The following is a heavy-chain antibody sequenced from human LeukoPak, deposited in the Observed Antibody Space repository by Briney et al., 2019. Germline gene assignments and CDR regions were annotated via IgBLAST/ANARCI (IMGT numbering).Heavy chain of an antibody. D-gene: IGHD3-3*01. V-gene: IGHV3-21*01. Sequence: PGGSLRLSCAASGFTFSSYSMNWVRQAPGKGLEWVSSISSSSSYIYYADSVKGRFTISRDNAKNSLYLQMNSLRAEDTAVYYCARNRGQTTYDFWSGYYTGSFDYWGQGTLVTVSS. J-gene: IGHJ4*02. CDR1: GFTFSSYS. CDR2: ISSSSSYI. CDR3: ARNRGQTTYDFWSGYYTGSFDY.